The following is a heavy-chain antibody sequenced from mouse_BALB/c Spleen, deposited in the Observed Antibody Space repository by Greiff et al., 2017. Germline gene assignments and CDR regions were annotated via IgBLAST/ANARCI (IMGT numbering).Heavy chain of an antibody. D-gene: IGHD1-2*01. CDR1: GFTFSSFG. CDR2: ISSGSSTI. Sequence: EVQGVESGGGLVQPGGSRKLSCAASGFTFSSFGMHWVRQAPEKGLEWVAYISSGSSTIYYADTVKGRFTISRDNPKNTLFLQMTSLRSEDTAMYYCARRHYYEELAMDYWGQGTSVTVSS. CDR3: ARRHYYEELAMDY. V-gene: IGHV5-17*02. J-gene: IGHJ4*01.